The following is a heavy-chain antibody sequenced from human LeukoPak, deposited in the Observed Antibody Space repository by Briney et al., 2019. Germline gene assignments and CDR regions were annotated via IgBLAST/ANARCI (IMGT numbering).Heavy chain of an antibody. CDR2: ICAYNGNT. V-gene: IGHV1-18*01. D-gene: IGHD5-24*01. J-gene: IGHJ4*02. CDR3: ARGRDGYNSD. Sequence: AAVNVSYMASGYSFTNYWISWLRLAPAEGLDWMGWICAYNGNTNYAQKFQGRVTMTTETSTSTAYMELRSLRSDDTAVYYCARGRDGYNSDWGQGTLVTVSS. CDR1: GYSFTNYW.